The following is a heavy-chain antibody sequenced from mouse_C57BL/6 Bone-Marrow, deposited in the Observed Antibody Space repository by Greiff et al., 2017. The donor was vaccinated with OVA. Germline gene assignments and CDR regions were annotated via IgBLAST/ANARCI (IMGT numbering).Heavy chain of an antibody. V-gene: IGHV5-6*01. CDR2: ISSGGSYT. J-gene: IGHJ1*03. CDR1: GFTFSSYG. CDR3: ARRAHYYGSSSYWYFDV. D-gene: IGHD1-1*01. Sequence: EVQVVESGGDLVKPGGSLKLSCAASGFTFSSYGMSWVRQTPDKRLEWVATISSGGSYTYYPDSVKGRFTISRDNAKNTLYLQMSSLKSEDTAMYYGARRAHYYGSSSYWYFDVWGTGTTVTVSS.